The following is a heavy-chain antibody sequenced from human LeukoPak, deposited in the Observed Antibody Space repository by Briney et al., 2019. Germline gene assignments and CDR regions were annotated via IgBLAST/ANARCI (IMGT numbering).Heavy chain of an antibody. CDR1: GXXISSSXYY. CDR2: IYYSGST. CDR3: ARQYSGSSGYHNY. D-gene: IGHD3-22*01. Sequence: PSETLSLTCTVSGXXISSSXYYWGWIRXXXXXXXXXIGSIYYSGSTYYNPSLKSRVTISVDTSKNQFSLKLSSVTAADTAVYYCARQYSGSSGYHNYWGQGTLVTVSS. J-gene: IGHJ4*02. V-gene: IGHV4-39*01.